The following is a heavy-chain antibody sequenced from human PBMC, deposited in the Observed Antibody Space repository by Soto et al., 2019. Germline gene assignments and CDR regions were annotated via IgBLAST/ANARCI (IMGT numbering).Heavy chain of an antibody. Sequence: SETLSLTCTVSGGSISSSSYYWGWIRQPPVKGLEWIGSIYYSGSTYYNPSLKSRVTISVDTSKNQFSLKLSSVTAADTAVYYCARHGWQWELLSAFDIWGQGTMVTV. D-gene: IGHD1-26*01. CDR1: GGSISSSSYY. CDR2: IYYSGST. CDR3: ARHGWQWELLSAFDI. J-gene: IGHJ3*02. V-gene: IGHV4-39*01.